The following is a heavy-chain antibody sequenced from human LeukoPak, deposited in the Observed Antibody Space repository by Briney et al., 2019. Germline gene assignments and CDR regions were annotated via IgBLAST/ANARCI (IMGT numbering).Heavy chain of an antibody. D-gene: IGHD3-10*01. CDR3: ARVPLWFGELSFDY. J-gene: IGHJ4*02. V-gene: IGHV1-2*02. CDR1: GYTFTGYY. CDR2: INPNSGGT. Sequence: ASVKVSCKASGYTFTGYYMHWVRQAPGQGLEWMGWINPNSGGTNYAQKFQGRVTMTRDTPISTAYMELSRLRSDDTAVYYCARVPLWFGELSFDYWGQGTLVTVSS.